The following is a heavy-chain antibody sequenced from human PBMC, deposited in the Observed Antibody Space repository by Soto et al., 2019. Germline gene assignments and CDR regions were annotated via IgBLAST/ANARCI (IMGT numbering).Heavy chain of an antibody. CDR2: IDPSDSQT. V-gene: IGHV5-10-1*01. CDR1: GYSFAGYW. CDR3: ARQIYDSDTGPNFQYYFDS. D-gene: IGHD3-22*01. Sequence: RGESLKISCKGSGYSFAGYWITWVRQKPAKGLEWMGRIDPSDSQTYYSPSFRGHVTISVTKSITTVFLQWSSLRASDTAMYYCARQIYDSDTGPNFQYYFDSWGQGTPVTVSS. J-gene: IGHJ4*02.